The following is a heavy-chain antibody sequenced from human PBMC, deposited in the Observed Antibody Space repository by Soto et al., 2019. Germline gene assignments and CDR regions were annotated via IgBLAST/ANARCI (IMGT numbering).Heavy chain of an antibody. J-gene: IGHJ4*02. Sequence: TLSLTCTVSGGSINNYYWSWIRQPPGKGLEWIGFVFYNGRTDYNPSLESRVSISLDTSKSQFSLKLNSVAAADTAVYYCARALDSSAAPFDFWGQGTLVTVSS. CDR2: VFYNGRT. CDR1: GGSINNYY. D-gene: IGHD2-2*01. V-gene: IGHV4-59*13. CDR3: ARALDSSAAPFDF.